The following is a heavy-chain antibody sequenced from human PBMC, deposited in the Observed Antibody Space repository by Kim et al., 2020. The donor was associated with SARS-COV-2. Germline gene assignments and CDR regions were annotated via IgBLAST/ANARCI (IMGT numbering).Heavy chain of an antibody. CDR2: INHSGST. D-gene: IGHD3-22*01. V-gene: IGHV4-34*01. CDR3: ARGSEGIALIVVVKPFYYYAMDV. J-gene: IGHJ6*02. CDR1: GGSFSGYY. Sequence: SETLSLTCAVYGGSFSGYYWTWIRQPPGKGLEWIGEINHSGSTSYNPSLKSRVTISVDASKNQFSLKMSSMTAADTAVYYCARGSEGIALIVVVKPFYYYAMDVWGQGTTVTVSS.